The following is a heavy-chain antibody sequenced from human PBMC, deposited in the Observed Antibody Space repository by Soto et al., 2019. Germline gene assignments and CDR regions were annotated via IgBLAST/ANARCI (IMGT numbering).Heavy chain of an antibody. J-gene: IGHJ6*02. CDR2: VSANGDIT. CDR3: ARGDRGGSGSPASYYFSGLDV. V-gene: IGHV3-23*01. Sequence: GGSLRLSCAASGFILSDWAMTCCCQAPGLGLYWVSSVSANGDITYSADSVKGRFTISRDNSNDTLLLQMNSLRAEDTALFYCARGDRGGSGSPASYYFSGLDVWGQGTTVTAP. D-gene: IGHD3-10*01. CDR1: GFILSDWA.